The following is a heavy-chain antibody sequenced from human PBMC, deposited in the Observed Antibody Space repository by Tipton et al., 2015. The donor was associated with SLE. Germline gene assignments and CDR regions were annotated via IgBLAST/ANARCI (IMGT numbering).Heavy chain of an antibody. CDR3: ARIGYRYGDY. J-gene: IGHJ4*02. CDR1: GYTFANFW. V-gene: IGHV5-51*01. CDR2: IYPGDSDT. D-gene: IGHD5-18*01. Sequence: VQLVQSGAEVKKPGESLKISCRVSGYTFANFWISWVRQTPEKGLEWMGIIYPGDSDTRYSPSFQGQVTISADKSITTAYLQWSSLKASDTAMYYCARIGYRYGDYWGQGTLVTVSS.